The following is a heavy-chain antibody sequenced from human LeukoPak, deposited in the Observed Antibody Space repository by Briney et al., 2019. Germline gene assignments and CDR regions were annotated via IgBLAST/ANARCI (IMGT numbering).Heavy chain of an antibody. CDR3: ARLLARGMDV. Sequence: SPTLSLTFAISGDSVSNNRAAWNWLRQSPSRGLEWLGRTYYRSKWYNDYAVSVKSRITINPDTTKNQFSLQLNSVTPEDTAAYYCARLLARGMDVWGQGTTVTVSS. CDR2: TYYRSKWYN. D-gene: IGHD2-15*01. J-gene: IGHJ6*02. V-gene: IGHV6-1*01. CDR1: GDSVSNNRAA.